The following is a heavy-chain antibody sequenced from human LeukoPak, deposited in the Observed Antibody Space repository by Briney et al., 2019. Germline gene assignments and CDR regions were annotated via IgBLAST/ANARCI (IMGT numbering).Heavy chain of an antibody. CDR1: GFTFSDYY. J-gene: IGHJ6*02. CDR3: ARDQVVGATYPYGMGV. V-gene: IGHV3-11*01. D-gene: IGHD1-26*01. Sequence: GGSLRLSCAASGFTFSDYYMSWIRQAPGKGLEWVSYISSSGSTIYYADSVKGRFTISRDNAKNSLYLQMNSLRAEDTAVYYCARDQVVGATYPYGMGVWGQGTTVTVSS. CDR2: ISSSGSTI.